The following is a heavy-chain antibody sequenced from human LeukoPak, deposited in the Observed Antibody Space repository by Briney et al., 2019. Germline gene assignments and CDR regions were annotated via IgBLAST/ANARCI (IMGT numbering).Heavy chain of an antibody. V-gene: IGHV3-48*04. CDR1: GFTFSSYS. CDR3: ARGPYTNGHYFDY. J-gene: IGHJ4*02. D-gene: IGHD6-19*01. CDR2: ISSSSSTI. Sequence: GGSLRLSCAASGFTFSSYSMNWVRQAPGKGLEWVSYISSSSSTIYYADSVKGRFTISRDNAKNSLYLQMNSLRAEDTAVYYCARGPYTNGHYFDYWGQGTLATVSS.